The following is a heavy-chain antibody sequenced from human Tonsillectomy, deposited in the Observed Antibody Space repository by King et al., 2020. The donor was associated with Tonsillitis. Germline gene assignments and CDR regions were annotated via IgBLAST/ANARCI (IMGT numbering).Heavy chain of an antibody. CDR3: ARVGLLFGFDP. CDR1: GGSISSGGYS. Sequence: QLQESASRLVKPSQTLSLTCAVSGGSISSGGYSWSWIRQPPGKGLEYIGYISHSGGTNYNPSLKSRGTISADRSKNQFSLTLSSVTAADTAVYYCARVGLLFGFDPWGQGTLVTVSS. V-gene: IGHV4-30-2*01. CDR2: ISHSGGT. D-gene: IGHD3/OR15-3a*01. J-gene: IGHJ5*02.